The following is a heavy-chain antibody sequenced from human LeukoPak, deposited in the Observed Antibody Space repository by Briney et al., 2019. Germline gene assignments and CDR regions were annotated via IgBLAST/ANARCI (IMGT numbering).Heavy chain of an antibody. D-gene: IGHD3-22*01. Sequence: GGSLRLSCIASGFTLSSYEMSWIRQAPGKGLEWVSRVDYSGGDTHYADAVLGRFTISRDNAKNSLYLQMNSLRAEDTAVYYCARDPYYYDSSGYPVWGQGTLVTVSS. CDR1: GFTLSSYE. V-gene: IGHV3-48*03. J-gene: IGHJ4*02. CDR3: ARDPYYYDSSGYPV. CDR2: VDYSGGDT.